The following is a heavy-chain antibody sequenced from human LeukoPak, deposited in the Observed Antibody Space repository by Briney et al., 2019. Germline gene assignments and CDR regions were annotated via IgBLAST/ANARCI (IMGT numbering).Heavy chain of an antibody. CDR1: GFIFSGYW. J-gene: IGHJ4*02. V-gene: IGHV3-7*04. CDR3: ARSWYTLDY. CDR2: INEDGRGK. Sequence: GGSLRLSCAASGFIFSGYWMSWVRQAPGKGLEWVAHINEDGRGKYYVDSLKGRFSISRDNAKNSLYLQMDSLRAEDTAVYYCARSWYTLDYWGQGTLVIVSS. D-gene: IGHD6-13*01.